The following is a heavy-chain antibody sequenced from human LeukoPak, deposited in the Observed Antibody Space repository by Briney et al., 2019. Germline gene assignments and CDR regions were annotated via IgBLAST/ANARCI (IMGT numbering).Heavy chain of an antibody. CDR3: PLPGVGGGYYYYYMDV. D-gene: IGHD1-26*01. V-gene: IGHV3-23*01. J-gene: IGHJ6*03. CDR1: GFTFSTYW. CDR2: ISGSGGST. Sequence: GGSLRLSCTASGFTFSTYWMSWVRQAPGKGLEWVSAISGSGGSTYYADSVKGRFTISRDNSKNTLYLQMNSLRAEDTAVYYCPLPGVGGGYYYYYMDVWGKGTTVTVSS.